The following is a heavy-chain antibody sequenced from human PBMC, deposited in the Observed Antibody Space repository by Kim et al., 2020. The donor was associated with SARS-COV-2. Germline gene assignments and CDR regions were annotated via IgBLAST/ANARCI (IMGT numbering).Heavy chain of an antibody. Sequence: GGSLRLSCAASGFTFSSYDMHWVRQAPGKGLEWVSAIGTAGGTYYPGYVKGRFTISRENATNSLYLQMNSLRAGDTAVYYCARGATTMVRGIHYYYYYDMDLWGKGPRVTVS. V-gene: IGHV3-13*01. J-gene: IGHJ6*03. D-gene: IGHD3-10*01. CDR1: GFTFSSYD. CDR2: IGTAGGT. CDR3: ARGATTMVRGIHYYYYYDMDL.